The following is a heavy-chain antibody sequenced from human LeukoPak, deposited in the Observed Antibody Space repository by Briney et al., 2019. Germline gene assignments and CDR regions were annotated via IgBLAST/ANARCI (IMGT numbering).Heavy chain of an antibody. CDR3: AKVSGWYPYFDY. V-gene: IGHV3-23*01. D-gene: IGHD6-19*01. CDR2: ISGSGGDST. CDR1: GFTFSTYA. J-gene: IGHJ4*02. Sequence: GGSLRLSCAASGFTFSTYAMSWVRQAPGKGLEWVSGISGSGGDSTNYADSVKGRFTITYYADSVRGRFTVSRDNSKNTLYLEMNSLRAEDTAVYYCAKVSGWYPYFDYWGQGTLVTVSS.